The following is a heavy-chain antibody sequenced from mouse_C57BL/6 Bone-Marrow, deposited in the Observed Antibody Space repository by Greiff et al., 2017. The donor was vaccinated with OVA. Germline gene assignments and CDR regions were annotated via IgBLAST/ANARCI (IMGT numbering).Heavy chain of an antibody. CDR2: IYPGSGCT. J-gene: IGHJ2*01. Sequence: VQLQQPGAELVKPGASVKMSCKASGYTFTSYWITWVKQRPGQGLEWIGDIYPGSGCTNYNEKFKSKATLTVDTSSSTAYMQLSRLTSEDSAVYYWARGTTVVAKRCYFDYRGHNATLAVSS. CDR3: ARGTTVVAKRCYFDY. CDR1: GYTFTSYW. D-gene: IGHD1-1*01. V-gene: IGHV1-55*01.